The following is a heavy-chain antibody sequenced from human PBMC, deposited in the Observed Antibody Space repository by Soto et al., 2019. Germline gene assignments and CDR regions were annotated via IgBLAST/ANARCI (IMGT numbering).Heavy chain of an antibody. V-gene: IGHV5-10-1*01. D-gene: IGHD3-3*01. J-gene: IGHJ5*02. CDR3: ARCCKLRFLEWFHMEFFGNNWFDP. CDR1: GYSFTSYW. CDR2: IDPSDSYT. Sequence: PGESLKISCKGSGYSFTSYWIGWVRQMPGKGLEWMGRIDPSDSYTNYSPSFQGHVTISADKSISTAYLQWSSLKASDTAMYYCARCCKLRFLEWFHMEFFGNNWFDPWGQGTLVIVSS.